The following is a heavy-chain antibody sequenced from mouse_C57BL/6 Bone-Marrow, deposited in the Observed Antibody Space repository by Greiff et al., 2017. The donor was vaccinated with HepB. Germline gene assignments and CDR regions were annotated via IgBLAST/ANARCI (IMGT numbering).Heavy chain of an antibody. J-gene: IGHJ1*03. CDR3: ARSRSYWYFDV. CDR2: INPNNGGT. CDR1: GYTFTDYY. Sequence: VQLKQSGPELVKPGASVKISCKASGYTFTDYYMNWVKQSHGKSLEWIGDINPNNGGTSYNQKFKGKATLTVDKSSSTAYMELRSLTSEDSAVYYCARSRSYWYFDVWGTGTTVTVSS. V-gene: IGHV1-26*01.